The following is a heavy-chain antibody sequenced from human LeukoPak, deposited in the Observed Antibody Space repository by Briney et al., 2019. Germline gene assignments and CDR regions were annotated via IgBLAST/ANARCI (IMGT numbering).Heavy chain of an antibody. CDR2: ISESSSHT. Sequence: GGSLRLSCVASGFSSSSFWMTWVRQAPGKGLEWVSYISESSSHTYNADSVKGRFTISRDNAKNSLYLQMNSLRVEDTGIYYCARDRAVKARIGGMDVWGQGTTVIVSS. J-gene: IGHJ6*02. V-gene: IGHV3-21*06. D-gene: IGHD5-24*01. CDR3: ARDRAVKARIGGMDV. CDR1: GFSSSSFW.